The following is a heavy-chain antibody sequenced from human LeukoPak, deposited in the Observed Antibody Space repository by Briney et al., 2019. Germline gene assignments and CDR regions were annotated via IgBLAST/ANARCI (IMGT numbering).Heavy chain of an antibody. CDR2: INHSGST. V-gene: IGHV4-34*01. CDR3: ARRQGGYYYDSSGYYYSR. J-gene: IGHJ3*01. CDR1: GGCFSGYY. D-gene: IGHD3-22*01. Sequence: SETLSLTCAVYGGCFSGYYWSWIRQPPGKGLECIGEINHSGSTNYNPSLKSRVTISVDTSKNQFSLKLSSVTAADTAVYYCARRQGGYYYDSSGYYYSRWGQGTMVTVSS.